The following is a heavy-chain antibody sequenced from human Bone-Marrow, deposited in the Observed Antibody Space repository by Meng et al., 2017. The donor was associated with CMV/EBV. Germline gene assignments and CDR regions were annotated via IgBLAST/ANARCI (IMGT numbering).Heavy chain of an antibody. CDR2: INHSGST. CDR1: SGSFSGYY. CDR3: ARGRGYCSDTSCYWADY. D-gene: IGHD2-2*01. J-gene: IGHJ4*02. Sequence: SETLSLTCAVYSGSFSGYYWSWIRHSPGKGLEWIGEINHSGSTNYNPSLRSRVTISVDTSKTQFSLKLTSVTTADTAVYYCARGRGYCSDTSCYWADYWGQGSLVTVSS. V-gene: IGHV4-34*01.